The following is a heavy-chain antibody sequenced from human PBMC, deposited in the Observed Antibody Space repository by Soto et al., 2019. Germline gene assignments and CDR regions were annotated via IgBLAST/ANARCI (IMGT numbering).Heavy chain of an antibody. CDR2: IKSKTDGGTT. J-gene: IGHJ5*01. V-gene: IGHV3-15*07. D-gene: IGHD1-20*01. Sequence: LRLSCAASGFTFSNAWMNWVRQAPGKGLEWVGRIKSKTDGGTTDYAAPVKGRFTISRDDSKNTLYLQMNSLKTEDTAVYYCTTGQVYNWNLRIWFDYWGQGTLVTVSS. CDR1: GFTFSNAW. CDR3: TTGQVYNWNLRIWFDY.